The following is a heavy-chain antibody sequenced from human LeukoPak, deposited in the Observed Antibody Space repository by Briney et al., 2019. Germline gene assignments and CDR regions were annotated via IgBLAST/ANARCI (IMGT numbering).Heavy chain of an antibody. J-gene: IGHJ4*02. CDR3: ARADTSALTWIPYYFDY. CDR2: ISSSGSTI. Sequence: GGSLRLSCAASGFTFSSYWMSWVRQAPGKGLEWVSYISSSGSTIYYADSVKGRFTISRDNAKNSLYLQMNSLRAEDTAVYYCARADTSALTWIPYYFDYWGQGTLVTVSS. CDR1: GFTFSSYW. D-gene: IGHD5-18*01. V-gene: IGHV3-48*04.